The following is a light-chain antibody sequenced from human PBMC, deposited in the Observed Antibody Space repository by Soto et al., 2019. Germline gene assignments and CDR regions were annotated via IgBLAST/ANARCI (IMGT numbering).Light chain of an antibody. V-gene: IGKV3-15*01. CDR1: QTVSNN. CDR2: GAS. Sequence: EIVMTQSPVTLSVSPGVRATLSCRASQTVSNNLAWYQRKPGQAPRFIIYGASTRATGVPARFSGSGSGTDLTVTISSLQSEESAVYHCLQYTTWPLTLGQGTRLDTK. CDR3: LQYTTWPLT. J-gene: IGKJ5*01.